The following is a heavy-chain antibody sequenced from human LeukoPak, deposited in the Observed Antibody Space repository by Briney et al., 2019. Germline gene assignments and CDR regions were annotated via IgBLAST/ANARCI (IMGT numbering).Heavy chain of an antibody. CDR3: ARGLRWLQWLPFDY. CDR1: GGSFSGYY. V-gene: IGHV4-34*01. J-gene: IGHJ4*02. CDR2: INHSGST. Sequence: SETLSLTCAVYGGSFSGYYWSWIRQPPGKGLEWIGEINHSGSTNYNPSLKSRVTTSVDTSKNQFSLKLSSVTAADTAVYYCARGLRWLQWLPFDYWGQGTLVTVSS. D-gene: IGHD5-24*01.